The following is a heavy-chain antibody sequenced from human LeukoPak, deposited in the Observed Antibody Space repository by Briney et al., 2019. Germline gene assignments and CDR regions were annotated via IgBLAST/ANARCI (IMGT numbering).Heavy chain of an antibody. CDR2: ISGSGGST. D-gene: IGHD3-22*01. CDR1: GFTLSSYA. J-gene: IGHJ4*02. V-gene: IGHV3-23*01. Sequence: GGSLRLSCAASGFTLSSYAMSWVRQAPGEGLEWVSAISGSGGSTYYADSVKGRFTIARDNSKNTLYLQMDSLRGEDTAVYYCAYYYDSSGYFYWGQGTLVTVSS. CDR3: AYYYDSSGYFY.